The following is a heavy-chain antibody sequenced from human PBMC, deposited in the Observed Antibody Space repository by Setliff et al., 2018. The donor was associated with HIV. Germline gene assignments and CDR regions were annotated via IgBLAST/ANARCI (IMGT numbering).Heavy chain of an antibody. V-gene: IGHV1-69*13. Sequence: SVKVSCKASGGTFSSYAISWVRQAPGQGLQWMGGIIPIFGTANYAQKFQGRVTITADESTSTAYMELSSLRSEDTAVYYCARDIGYGGSTSCYHAFDIWGQGTMVTVSS. CDR2: IIPIFGTA. J-gene: IGHJ3*02. D-gene: IGHD2-2*01. CDR1: GGTFSSYA. CDR3: ARDIGYGGSTSCYHAFDI.